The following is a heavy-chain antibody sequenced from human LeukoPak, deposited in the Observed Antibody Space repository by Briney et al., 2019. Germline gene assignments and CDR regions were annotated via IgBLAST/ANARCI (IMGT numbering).Heavy chain of an antibody. V-gene: IGHV1-8*01. D-gene: IGHD3-9*01. CDR3: AREGVWGVNVLRYFDWLLPPKFFGAFDI. CDR2: MNPNSGNT. Sequence: GASVKVSCKASGYTFTSYDINWVRQATGQGLEWMGWMNPNSGNTGYAQKFQGRVTMTRNTSISTAYMELSSLRSEDTAVYYCAREGVWGVNVLRYFDWLLPPKFFGAFDIWGQGTMVTVSS. J-gene: IGHJ3*02. CDR1: GYTFTSYD.